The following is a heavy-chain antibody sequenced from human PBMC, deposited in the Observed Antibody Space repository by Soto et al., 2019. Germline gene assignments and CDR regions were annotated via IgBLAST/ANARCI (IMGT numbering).Heavy chain of an antibody. V-gene: IGHV4-34*01. D-gene: IGHD1-26*01. J-gene: IGHJ4*02. Sequence: WTWIRQSPGKGLEWIGQINHSGSTNYNPSLKSRVTISLVTSTNQFSLDLTSVTAADTAVYYCARGLFSENYYSGGWYYFDSWGQGTLVTVSS. CDR2: INHSGST. CDR3: ARGLFSENYYSGGWYYFDS.